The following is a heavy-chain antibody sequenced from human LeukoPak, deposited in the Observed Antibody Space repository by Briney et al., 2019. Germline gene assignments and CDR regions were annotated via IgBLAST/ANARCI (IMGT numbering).Heavy chain of an antibody. J-gene: IGHJ4*02. CDR3: ARGRGYSYGRFQRRGQNDY. D-gene: IGHD5-18*01. CDR2: INHSGST. CDR1: GGSFRGYY. Sequence: PSETLSLTCAVYGGSFRGYYWSWIRQPPGKGLEWIGEINHSGSTNYNPSLKSRVTISVDTSKNQFSLKLSSVTAADTAVYYCARGRGYSYGRFQRRGQNDYWGQGTLVTVSS. V-gene: IGHV4-34*01.